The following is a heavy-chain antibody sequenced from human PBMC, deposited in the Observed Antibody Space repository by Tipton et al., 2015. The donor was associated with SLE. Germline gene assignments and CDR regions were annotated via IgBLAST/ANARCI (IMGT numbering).Heavy chain of an antibody. CDR3: ARGRDYCGNGDSFDI. Sequence: QSGPEVKKPGASVKVSCKASGYTFTSYGISWVRQAPGQGLEWMGWISAYNGNTDYAQKLQDRVTMTTDTSPSTAYMELRSLRSDDTAVYYCARGRDYCGNGDSFDIWGQGTMVTVSS. J-gene: IGHJ3*02. V-gene: IGHV1-18*01. CDR1: GYTFTSYG. CDR2: ISAYNGNT. D-gene: IGHD4-23*01.